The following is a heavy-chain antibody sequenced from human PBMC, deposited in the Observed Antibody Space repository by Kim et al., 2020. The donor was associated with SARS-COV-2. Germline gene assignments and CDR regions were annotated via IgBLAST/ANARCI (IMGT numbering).Heavy chain of an antibody. Sequence: SETLSLNCTVSGDSIRSDYWSWILQTPGKGLEWIGYVHYSGTTNYNPPLKSRATISVDTSKSHFSLKMTSVTAADTAVYFCARGINFDVFNVWGQGTMVT. J-gene: IGHJ3*01. D-gene: IGHD3-10*01. CDR2: VHYSGTT. V-gene: IGHV4-59*01. CDR1: GDSIRSDY. CDR3: ARGINFDVFNV.